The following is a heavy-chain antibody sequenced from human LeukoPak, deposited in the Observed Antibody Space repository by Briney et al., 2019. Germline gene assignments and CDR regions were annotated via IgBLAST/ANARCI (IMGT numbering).Heavy chain of an antibody. CDR3: AKGYCSSTSCYTVPFDY. J-gene: IGHJ4*02. CDR2: ITGNGINR. D-gene: IGHD2-2*02. CDR1: GLPFGSYG. Sequence: GGSLRLSCAVSGLPFGSYGMTWVRQAPGKGLEWVSGITGNGINRYYADSVKGRFTISRDNSKNTLYLQMNSLRAEDTAVYYCAKGYCSSTSCYTVPFDYWGQGTLVTVSS. V-gene: IGHV3-23*01.